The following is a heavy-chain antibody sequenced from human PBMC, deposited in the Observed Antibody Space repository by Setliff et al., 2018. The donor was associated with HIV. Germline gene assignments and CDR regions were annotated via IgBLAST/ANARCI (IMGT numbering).Heavy chain of an antibody. J-gene: IGHJ4*02. CDR1: GDSISTDY. Sequence: PSETLSLTCTVSGDSISTDYWTWIRQPPGKGLEWLGYIYNSASTSYNPSLKSRVTISVDTSKNQFSLKLSSVTAADTAVYYCARHSPSDYWGQGTLVTV. CDR2: IYNSAST. CDR3: ARHSPSDY. V-gene: IGHV4-59*08.